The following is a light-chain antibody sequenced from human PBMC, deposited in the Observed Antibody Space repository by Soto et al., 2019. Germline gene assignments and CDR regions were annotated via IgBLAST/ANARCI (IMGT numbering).Light chain of an antibody. V-gene: IGKV3-15*01. Sequence: EIVMTQSPATLSVSPGERATLSCRASQSVFSSLAWYQQKPGQAPRLLIYGAATRATGIPARFSGSGSGTEFTLTISSLQSEDFAVYYCQQYHNWPAFGQGTQVDIK. CDR3: QQYHNWPA. J-gene: IGKJ1*01. CDR1: QSVFSS. CDR2: GAA.